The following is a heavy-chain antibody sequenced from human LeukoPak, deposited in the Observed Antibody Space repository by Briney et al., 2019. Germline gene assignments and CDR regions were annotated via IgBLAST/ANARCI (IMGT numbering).Heavy chain of an antibody. D-gene: IGHD4-17*01. V-gene: IGHV2-5*01. CDR2: IYWNDDK. J-gene: IGHJ4*02. CDR1: GGSVSSYYW. Sequence: TLSLTCTVSGGSVSSYYWSWIRQPPGKAPEWLAFIYWNDDKRISPSLTSRLTITREASKNQVVLTMTNMDPADTATYYCAYRTSVTSVDYWGQGTLVTVSS. CDR3: AYRTSVTSVDY.